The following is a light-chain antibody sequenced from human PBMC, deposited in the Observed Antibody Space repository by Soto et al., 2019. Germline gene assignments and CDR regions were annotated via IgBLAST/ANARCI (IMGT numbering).Light chain of an antibody. Sequence: IVLMQSPDTLSLSPGERATLSCRASRSLSSDYLAWYQQKPGQAPRLLFYGASSRATGIPDRFSGSGSGTDFTLTISRLEPEDFAVYYCQQYGSSLSITFGQGTRLEIK. CDR2: GAS. CDR3: QQYGSSLSIT. J-gene: IGKJ5*01. V-gene: IGKV3-20*01. CDR1: RSLSSDY.